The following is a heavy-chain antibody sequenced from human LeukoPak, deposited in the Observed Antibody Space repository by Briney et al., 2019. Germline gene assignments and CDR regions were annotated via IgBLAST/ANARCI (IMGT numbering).Heavy chain of an antibody. V-gene: IGHV3-74*01. CDR3: TRGGLEPIDY. J-gene: IGHJ4*02. Sequence: GGSLRLSCSASGFTFSTFWMHWVRQAPGKGLVWVSRISPESNTGNADSVKGRLTISRDNSKNTLYLDMNSLRVEDTAVYYCTRGGLEPIDYWGQGTLVTVSS. CDR1: GFTFSTFW. D-gene: IGHD1-1*01. CDR2: ISPESNT.